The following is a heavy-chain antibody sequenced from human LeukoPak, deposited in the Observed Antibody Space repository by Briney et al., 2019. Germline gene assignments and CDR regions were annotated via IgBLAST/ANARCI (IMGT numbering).Heavy chain of an antibody. Sequence: SAQVSCKASGGTFSSYAISWVRQAPGQGLEWMGRIIPILGIANYAQKFQGRVTITADKSTSTAYMELSSLRSEDTAVYYCARDLRYCSGGSCYQLPDYWGQGTLVTVSS. CDR3: ARDLRYCSGGSCYQLPDY. D-gene: IGHD2-15*01. CDR1: GGTFSSYA. V-gene: IGHV1-69*04. CDR2: IIPILGIA. J-gene: IGHJ4*02.